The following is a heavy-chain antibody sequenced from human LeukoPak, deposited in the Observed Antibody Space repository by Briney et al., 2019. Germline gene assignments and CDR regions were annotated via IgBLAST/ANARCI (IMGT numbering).Heavy chain of an antibody. J-gene: IGHJ4*02. D-gene: IGHD4-17*01. Sequence: GGSLRLSCAASGFTVSTNYMTWVRQAPGKGLEWVSVIYSSGSTYYADSVKGRFTTSRDNSKNTLYLQMSSLRAEDTAVYYCARRTEGYYFDYWGQGTLVTVSS. CDR2: IYSSGST. V-gene: IGHV3-66*03. CDR1: GFTVSTNY. CDR3: ARRTEGYYFDY.